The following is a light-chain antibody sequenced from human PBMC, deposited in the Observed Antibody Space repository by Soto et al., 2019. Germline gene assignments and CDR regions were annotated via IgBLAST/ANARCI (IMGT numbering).Light chain of an antibody. CDR3: QPYNNWPRT. Sequence: ETVMTQSPATLSVSPGERATLSCGASQSVSSNLAWYQQKPGQAPRLLIYGASTRATGIPARFSGSGSGTEFTLTISSLQSEDFAVYYCQPYNNWPRTFGQGTKVDIK. CDR2: GAS. J-gene: IGKJ1*01. V-gene: IGKV3-15*01. CDR1: QSVSSN.